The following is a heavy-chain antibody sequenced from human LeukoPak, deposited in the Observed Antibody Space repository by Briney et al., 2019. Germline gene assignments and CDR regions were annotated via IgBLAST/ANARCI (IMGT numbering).Heavy chain of an antibody. J-gene: IGHJ6*02. Sequence: GGSLRLSCAASGFTFSSYAMSWVRQAPGKGLEWVSAISGSGGSTYYADSVKGRFTISRDNSKNTLYLQMNSLRAEDTAVYYCAMATKHFYYYYGMDVWGQGTTVTVSS. CDR2: ISGSGGST. V-gene: IGHV3-23*01. CDR1: GFTFSSYA. CDR3: AMATKHFYYYYGMDV.